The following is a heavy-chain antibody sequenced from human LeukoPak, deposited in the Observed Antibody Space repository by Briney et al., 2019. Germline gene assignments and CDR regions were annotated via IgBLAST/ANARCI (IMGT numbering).Heavy chain of an antibody. D-gene: IGHD4-17*01. CDR2: INNDGSYI. Sequence: AGGSLRLSCAASGLTFSSHWMHWARQAPGKGLVWVSGINNDGSYISYADSVKGRFTISRDNAKNTLDLQMNSLRVEDTAVYYCGPLDYGDGGQGTLVTVSS. CDR1: GLTFSSHW. J-gene: IGHJ4*02. CDR3: GPLDYGD. V-gene: IGHV3-74*01.